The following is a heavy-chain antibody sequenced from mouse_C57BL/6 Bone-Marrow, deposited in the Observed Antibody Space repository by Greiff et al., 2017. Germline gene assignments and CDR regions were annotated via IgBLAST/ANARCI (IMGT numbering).Heavy chain of an antibody. J-gene: IGHJ4*01. CDR3: ARPGEGDYAMDY. CDR1: GYTFTSYG. D-gene: IGHD3-3*01. V-gene: IGHV1-81*01. Sequence: VKLMESGAELARPGASVKLSCKASGYTFTSYGISWVKQRTGQGLEWIGEIYPRSGNTYYNEKFKGKATLTADKSSSTAYMELRSLTSEDSAVYFCARPGEGDYAMDYWGQGTSVTVSS. CDR2: IYPRSGNT.